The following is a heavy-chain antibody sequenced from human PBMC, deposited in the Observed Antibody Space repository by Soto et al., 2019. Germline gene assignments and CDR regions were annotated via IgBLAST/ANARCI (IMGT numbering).Heavy chain of an antibody. J-gene: IGHJ4*02. CDR3: VSGTYGHFDF. V-gene: IGHV4-30-2*01. D-gene: IGHD3-10*01. CDR2: VYHSGST. Sequence: QLQLQESGSGLAKPSQTLSLTCVVSGGSINSGGYSWSWIRQPPGKGLEWIGYVYHSGSTYYDPSLISRVTKSVDRSKNQFSLSLTSVTSADTALYYCVSGTYGHFDFWGQGTLVTVSS. CDR1: GGSINSGGYS.